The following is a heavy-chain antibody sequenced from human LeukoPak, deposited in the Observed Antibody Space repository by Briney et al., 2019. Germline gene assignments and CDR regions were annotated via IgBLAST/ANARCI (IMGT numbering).Heavy chain of an antibody. J-gene: IGHJ4*02. CDR3: ARGKHRPGIAAAGIGY. D-gene: IGHD6-13*01. CDR1: GGTFSSYA. V-gene: IGHV1-69*05. Sequence: GASVKVSCKASGGTFSSYAISWVRQAPGQGLEWMGRIIPIFGTANYAQKFQGRVTITTDESTSTAYMELSSLRSEDTAVYYCARGKHRPGIAAAGIGYWGQGTLVTVSS. CDR2: IIPIFGTA.